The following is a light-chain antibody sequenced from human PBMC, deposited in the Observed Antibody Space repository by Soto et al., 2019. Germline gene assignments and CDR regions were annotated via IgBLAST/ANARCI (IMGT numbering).Light chain of an antibody. Sequence: LPMTQSPPSLSASVGDTVTIICRSSQRISSYWGWFQQKPGKAPQLLIYDASSLQTGVPSSFSGGGSGTDFTLPSSSLQPEYFATYYCQHSYSIPQCLTFGGGTKVEIK. CDR3: QHSYSIPQCLT. J-gene: IGKJ4*01. CDR2: DAS. CDR1: QRISSY. V-gene: IGKV1-39*01.